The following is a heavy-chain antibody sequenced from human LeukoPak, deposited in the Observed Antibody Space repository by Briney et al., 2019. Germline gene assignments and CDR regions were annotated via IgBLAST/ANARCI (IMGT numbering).Heavy chain of an antibody. CDR3: ARVYNWNGYFDF. CDR1: GYTFITYY. V-gene: IGHV1-46*01. Sequence: ASVKVSCKASGYTFITYYIHWVRQALGQGLEWMGVINPSGGSTTCAQKFQGRVTMTRDTSTSTVHMDLSSLRSEDTAVYYCARVYNWNGYFDFWGQGTLVTVSS. D-gene: IGHD1-1*01. J-gene: IGHJ4*02. CDR2: INPSGGST.